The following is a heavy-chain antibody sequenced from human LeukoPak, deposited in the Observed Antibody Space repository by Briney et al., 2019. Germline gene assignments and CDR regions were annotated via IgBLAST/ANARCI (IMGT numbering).Heavy chain of an antibody. CDR3: AKDSGQLTIFVFDY. CDR2: ISGSGGST. CDR1: GFKLSNYW. D-gene: IGHD3-3*01. V-gene: IGHV3-23*01. Sequence: GGSLRLSCEASGFKLSNYWMTWVRQAPGKGLEWVSAISGSGGSTYYADSVKGRFTISRDNSKNTLYLQMNSLRAEDTAVYYCAKDSGQLTIFVFDYWGQGTLVTVSS. J-gene: IGHJ4*02.